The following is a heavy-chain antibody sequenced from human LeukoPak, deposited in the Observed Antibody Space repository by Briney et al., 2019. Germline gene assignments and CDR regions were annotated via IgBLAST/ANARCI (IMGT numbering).Heavy chain of an antibody. V-gene: IGHV3-49*04. J-gene: IGHJ4*02. CDR2: IRSKAYGGTT. Sequence: PGGSLRLSCTASGFTFGDYAMSWVRQAPGKGLEWVGFIRSKAYGGTTEYAASVKGRFTISRDDSKSIAYLQMNSLKTEDTAVYYCTRDGPIAAAEDYWGQRTLVTVSS. CDR3: TRDGPIAAAEDY. CDR1: GFTFGDYA. D-gene: IGHD6-13*01.